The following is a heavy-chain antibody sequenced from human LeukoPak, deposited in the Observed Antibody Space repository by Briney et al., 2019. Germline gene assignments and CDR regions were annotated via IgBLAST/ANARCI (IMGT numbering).Heavy chain of an antibody. V-gene: IGHV1-18*01. CDR3: ARDGRNVAAAGFFDY. CDR1: GYTFTSYG. Sequence: ASVKVSCKASGYTFTSYGISWVRQAPGQGLEWMGWISAYNGNTNYAQKLQGRVTMTTDTSTSTAYMELRSLRSDDTAVYYCARDGRNVAAAGFFDYWGQGTLVTVSS. CDR2: ISAYNGNT. D-gene: IGHD6-13*01. J-gene: IGHJ4*02.